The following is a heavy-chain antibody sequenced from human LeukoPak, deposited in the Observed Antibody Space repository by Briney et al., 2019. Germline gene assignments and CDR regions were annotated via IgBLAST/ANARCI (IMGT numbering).Heavy chain of an antibody. J-gene: IGHJ4*02. CDR3: ARRASTVVTFNDY. D-gene: IGHD4-23*01. Sequence: KPSETLSLTCTVSGGSMSWSGYYWGWIRQPPGKGLEWIGSIYYSGSTYYHPSLKSRVTISVDKSKNQFSLKLSSVTAAETAMYYCARRASTVVTFNDYWGQGTLVTVSS. CDR2: IYYSGST. V-gene: IGHV4-39*01. CDR1: GGSMSWSGYY.